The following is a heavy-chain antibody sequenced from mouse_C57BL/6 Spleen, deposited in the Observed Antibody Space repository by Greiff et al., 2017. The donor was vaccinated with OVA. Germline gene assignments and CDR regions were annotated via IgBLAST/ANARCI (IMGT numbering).Heavy chain of an antibody. Sequence: EVMLVESGGGLVKPGGSLKLSCAASGFTFSDYGMHWVRQAPEKGLEWVAYISSGSSTIYYADTVKGRFTIARDNAKNTLFLQMTSLRSEDAAMYYCARLDGDAMDYWGQGTSVTVSS. J-gene: IGHJ4*01. CDR1: GFTFSDYG. CDR3: ARLDGDAMDY. V-gene: IGHV5-17*01. CDR2: ISSGSSTI.